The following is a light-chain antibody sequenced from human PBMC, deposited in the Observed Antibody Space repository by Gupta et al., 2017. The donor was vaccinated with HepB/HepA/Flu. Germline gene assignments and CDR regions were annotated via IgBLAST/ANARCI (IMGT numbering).Light chain of an antibody. Sequence: DIQMTQSPSTLSASIGDRVTITCRASQSISSWLAWYQRKPGKAPKLLIYKASSLESGVPSRFSGSGSGTEFTLTISSLQPDDFATYHCQQYSSYSRSFGQGTKLEIK. CDR2: KAS. V-gene: IGKV1-5*03. CDR3: QQYSSYSRS. J-gene: IGKJ2*03. CDR1: QSISSW.